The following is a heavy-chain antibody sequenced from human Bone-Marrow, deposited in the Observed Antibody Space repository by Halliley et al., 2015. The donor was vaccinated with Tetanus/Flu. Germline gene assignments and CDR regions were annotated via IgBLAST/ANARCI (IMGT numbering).Heavy chain of an antibody. V-gene: IGHV4-31*01. Sequence: TLSLTCTVSGGSVATGAYYWSWIRPHPGKGLEWIGYIYYSGTPYYNPSLESLVTMSLDRSKNHFSLRLNSVTVADTAVYSCARATPHGAGIGLVDPWGQGALVTVSS. CDR3: ARATPHGAGIGLVDP. J-gene: IGHJ5*02. CDR2: IYYSGTP. D-gene: IGHD3-10*01. CDR1: GGSVATGAYY.